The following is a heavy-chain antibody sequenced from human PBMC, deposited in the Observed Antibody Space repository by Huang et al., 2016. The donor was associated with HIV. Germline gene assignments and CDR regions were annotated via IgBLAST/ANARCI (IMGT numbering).Heavy chain of an antibody. CDR3: AAGVVPAADYYYYYGMDV. CDR2: IKPNSGGT. Sequence: QVQLVQSGAEVKKPGASVKVSYQASGYTFTGYYMHWVRQAPGQGLEWMGWIKPNSGGTNYAQKFQGRVTMTRDTSISTAYMELSRLRSDDTAVYYCAAGVVPAADYYYYYGMDVWGQGTTVTVSS. J-gene: IGHJ6*02. CDR1: GYTFTGYY. D-gene: IGHD2-2*01. V-gene: IGHV1-2*02.